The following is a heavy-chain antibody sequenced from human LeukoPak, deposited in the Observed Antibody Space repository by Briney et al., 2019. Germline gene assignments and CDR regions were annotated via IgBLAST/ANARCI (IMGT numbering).Heavy chain of an antibody. CDR2: IYYSGST. J-gene: IGHJ3*02. CDR1: GGSISSSSYY. V-gene: IGHV4-39*01. CDR3: ARPDAGGVAAFDAFDI. Sequence: SETLSLTCTVSGGSISSSSYYWGWIRQPPGEGLEWIGSIYYSGSTYYNPSLKSRVTISVDTSKNQFSLKLSSVTAADTAVYYCARPDAGGVAAFDAFDIWGQGTMVTVSS. D-gene: IGHD3-16*01.